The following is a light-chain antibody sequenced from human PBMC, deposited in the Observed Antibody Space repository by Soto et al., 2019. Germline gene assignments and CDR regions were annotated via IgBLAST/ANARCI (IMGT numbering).Light chain of an antibody. Sequence: DIQMTQSPSSVSTSVGDRVTITCRASQGIASCLAWYQQKPRKAPNLLIYAASSLQSGVPSRFYGSGSGTDFTLTISSLQTEDFPTNYCQQTNSFSPLTFGGGNKVEIK. CDR1: QGIASC. CDR2: AAS. J-gene: IGKJ4*01. V-gene: IGKV1-12*01. CDR3: QQTNSFSPLT.